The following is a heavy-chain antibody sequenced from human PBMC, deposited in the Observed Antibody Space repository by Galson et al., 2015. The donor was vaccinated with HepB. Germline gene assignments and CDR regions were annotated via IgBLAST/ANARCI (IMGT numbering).Heavy chain of an antibody. CDR1: GFTFSSYG. V-gene: IGHV3-30*18. Sequence: SLRLSCAASGFTFSSYGMHWVRQAPGKGLEWVAVISYDGSNKYYADSVKGRFTISRDNSKNTLYLQMNSLRAEDTAVYYCAKEGSRYFVLGWLDPWGQGTLVTVSS. CDR2: ISYDGSNK. D-gene: IGHD3-9*01. CDR3: AKEGSRYFVLGWLDP. J-gene: IGHJ5*02.